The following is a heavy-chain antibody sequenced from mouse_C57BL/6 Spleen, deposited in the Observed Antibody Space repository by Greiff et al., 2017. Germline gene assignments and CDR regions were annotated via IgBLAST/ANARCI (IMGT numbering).Heavy chain of an antibody. Sequence: VQLKESGAELVRPGSSVKMSCKTSGYTFKSYGINWVKQRPGKGLEWIGYISIGNGYTEYNEKFKCKATLTSDTSSSTAYMQLSSLTSEDSAIYFCATPLYDDYDGFAYWGQGTLVTVSA. J-gene: IGHJ3*01. V-gene: IGHV1-58*01. CDR2: ISIGNGYT. CDR3: ATPLYDDYDGFAY. D-gene: IGHD2-4*01. CDR1: GYTFKSYG.